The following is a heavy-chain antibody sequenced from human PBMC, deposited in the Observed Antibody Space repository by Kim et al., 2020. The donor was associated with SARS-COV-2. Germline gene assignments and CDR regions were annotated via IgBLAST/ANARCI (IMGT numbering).Heavy chain of an antibody. Sequence: SETLSLTCAVYGGSFSGYYWSWIRQPPGKGLEWIGEINHSGSTNYNPSLKSRVTISVDTSKNQFSLKLSSVTAADTAVYYCARGSARLGYYSGGSCSPFDYWGQGTLVTVSS. CDR1: GGSFSGYY. V-gene: IGHV4-34*01. J-gene: IGHJ4*02. D-gene: IGHD2-15*01. CDR2: INHSGST. CDR3: ARGSARLGYYSGGSCSPFDY.